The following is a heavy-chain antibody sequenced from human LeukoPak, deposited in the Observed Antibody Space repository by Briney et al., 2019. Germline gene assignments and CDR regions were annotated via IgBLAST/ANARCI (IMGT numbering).Heavy chain of an antibody. CDR2: IWYDGSNE. V-gene: IGHV3-33*08. D-gene: IGHD3-10*01. Sequence: LSGGSLRLSCAASGFTFSSSAMSWVRQVPGKGLEWVSGIWYDGSNEDYADSVKGRFTISRDNSKNTLYLQMNSLRVEDTAVYYCARDGQNGSPYATDVWGQGTTVTVSS. CDR3: ARDGQNGSPYATDV. J-gene: IGHJ6*02. CDR1: GFTFSSSA.